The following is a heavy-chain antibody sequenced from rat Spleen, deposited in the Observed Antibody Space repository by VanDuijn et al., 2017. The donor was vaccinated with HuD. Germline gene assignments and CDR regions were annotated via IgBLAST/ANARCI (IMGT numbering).Heavy chain of an antibody. D-gene: IGHD1-2*01. CDR1: GFSFTDYN. Sequence: EVQLVESGGGLEQPGGSLKLSCVASGFSFTDYNMAWVRQAPTKGLEWVATVSPSGGSTYYRDSVKGRFTISRDNAKSTLYLQMDSLRSEDTATYYCARHGRYYSSYIYVYYYVMDAWGQGASVTVSS. CDR2: VSPSGGST. V-gene: IGHV5S23*01. J-gene: IGHJ4*01. CDR3: ARHGRYYSSYIYVYYYVMDA.